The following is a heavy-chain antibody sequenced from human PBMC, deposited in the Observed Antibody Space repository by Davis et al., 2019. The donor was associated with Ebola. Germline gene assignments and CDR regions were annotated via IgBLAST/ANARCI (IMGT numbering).Heavy chain of an antibody. CDR2: ISGGGGST. D-gene: IGHD3-10*02. CDR1: GFSFRSFA. V-gene: IGHV3-23*01. J-gene: IGHJ6*04. CDR3: SACSGSTHYYGMDV. Sequence: GESLKISCAASGFSFRSFAMSWVRQAPGKGLEWVSGISGGGGSTYYADSVKGRFTISRDNSKNTLYLQMNSLRVEDTAVYHCSACSGSTHYYGMDVWGKGTTVTVSS.